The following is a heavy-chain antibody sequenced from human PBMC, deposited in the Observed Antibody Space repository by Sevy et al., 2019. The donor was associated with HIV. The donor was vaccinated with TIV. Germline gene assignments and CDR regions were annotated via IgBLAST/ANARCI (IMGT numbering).Heavy chain of an antibody. CDR1: GFTVSTNY. Sequence: GGSLRLSCAASGFTVSTNYMAWVRQAPGKGLEWISFLFYACDTYYADSVKGRFTISRDNSRNTLFLQMNSLRAEDTAFYFCARRSIEDAFDLWGQGTLVTVSS. V-gene: IGHV3-53*01. J-gene: IGHJ3*01. CDR2: LFYACDT. CDR3: ARRSIEDAFDL.